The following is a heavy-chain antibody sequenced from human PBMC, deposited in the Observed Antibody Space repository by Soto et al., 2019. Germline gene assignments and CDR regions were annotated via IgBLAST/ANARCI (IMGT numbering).Heavy chain of an antibody. CDR1: GFHFSNAW. V-gene: IGHV3-15*07. J-gene: IGHJ6*02. CDR2: IKSKTDGGTT. D-gene: IGHD3-22*01. CDR3: TTDYYAGGYYYGMDV. Sequence: GGSLSLSCAASGFHFSNAWMNWVRQAPGKGLEWVGRIKSKTDGGTTDYAAPVKGRFTISRDDSKNTLYLQMNSLKTEDTAVYYCTTDYYAGGYYYGMDVWGQGTTVTVSS.